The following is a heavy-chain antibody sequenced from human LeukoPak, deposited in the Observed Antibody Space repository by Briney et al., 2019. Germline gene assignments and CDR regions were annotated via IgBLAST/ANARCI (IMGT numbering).Heavy chain of an antibody. D-gene: IGHD3-9*01. CDR2: IYYSGST. CDR1: GGSISSSSYY. Sequence: SETLSLTCTVSGGSISSSSYYWGWIRQPPGKGLEWIGNIYYSGSTYYNPSLKSRVTISVDTSKNQFSLKLSSVTAADTAVYYCARQRYVAIYYFDYWGQGTLVTVSS. J-gene: IGHJ4*02. V-gene: IGHV4-39*01. CDR3: ARQRYVAIYYFDY.